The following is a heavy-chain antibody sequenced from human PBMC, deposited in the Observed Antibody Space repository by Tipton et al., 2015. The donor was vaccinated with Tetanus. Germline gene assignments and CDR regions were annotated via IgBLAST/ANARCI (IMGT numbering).Heavy chain of an antibody. J-gene: IGHJ4*02. Sequence: TLSLTCFVSGGSLRSDDYQWNWIRQAPGKGLEWLAYISPSGRTNSNYSLKSRITISQDKSKNQFSLRLSSVTAADPAVYYCVRANYEFPKKGPFDFWGPGSLVIVSS. D-gene: IGHD3-3*01. V-gene: IGHV4-61*08. CDR1: GGSLRSDDYQ. CDR2: ISPSGRT. CDR3: VRANYEFPKKGPFDF.